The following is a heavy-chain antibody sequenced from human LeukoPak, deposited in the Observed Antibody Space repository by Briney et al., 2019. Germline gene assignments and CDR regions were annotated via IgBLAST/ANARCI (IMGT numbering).Heavy chain of an antibody. CDR2: ISWNSGSI. V-gene: IGHV3-9*01. J-gene: IGHJ3*02. CDR1: GFTFDDYA. CDR3: AKGLAGATDDAFDI. Sequence: GGSLRLSCAASGFTFDDYAMHWVRQAPGKGLQWASGISWNSGSIGYADSVKGRFTISRDNAKNSLYLQMNSLRAEDTALYYCAKGLAGATDDAFDIWGQGTMVTVSS. D-gene: IGHD1-26*01.